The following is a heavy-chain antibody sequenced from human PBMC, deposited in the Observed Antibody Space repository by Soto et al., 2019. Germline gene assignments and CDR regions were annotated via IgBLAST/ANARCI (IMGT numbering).Heavy chain of an antibody. J-gene: IGHJ6*02. D-gene: IGHD3-9*01. V-gene: IGHV4-4*02. CDR3: ARQRYDIVTGHYNYGMDV. CDR1: SGSIDNVYW. Sequence: SETLSLTCAVSSGSIDNVYWWNWVRQSPGKGLEWIGETSHDGVTNYNPSLEGRVTISIDKSKNQFYLELNSVTAADTAMYYCARQRYDIVTGHYNYGMDVWGQGSTVTVSS. CDR2: TSHDGVT.